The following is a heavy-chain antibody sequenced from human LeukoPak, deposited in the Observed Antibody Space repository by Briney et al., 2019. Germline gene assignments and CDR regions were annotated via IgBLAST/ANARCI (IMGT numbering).Heavy chain of an antibody. V-gene: IGHV3-7*01. CDR3: IILTLVTAPRHYMDV. CDR2: IHPHGSEE. D-gene: IGHD2-21*02. Sequence: TGGSLRLSCAASGFTFSDYYMSWIRQAPGKGLEWVANIHPHGSEEYYVDSVKGRFTISRDNAKNSLYLQMDSLRAEDTAVYYCIILTLVTAPRHYMDVWGKGTTVTVSS. CDR1: GFTFSDYY. J-gene: IGHJ6*03.